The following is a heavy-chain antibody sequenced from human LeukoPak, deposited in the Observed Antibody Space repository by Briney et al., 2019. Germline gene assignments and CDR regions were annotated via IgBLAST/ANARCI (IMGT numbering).Heavy chain of an antibody. D-gene: IGHD2-15*01. Sequence: GGSLRLSCAASGFTFSSYEMNWVRQAPGKGLEWVSYISSSSSYINYADSVKGRFTISRDNAKNSLYLQMNSLRAEDTAVYYCARGKWSTRHWGQGTLVTVSS. CDR1: GFTFSSYE. V-gene: IGHV3-21*05. CDR2: ISSSSSYI. J-gene: IGHJ4*02. CDR3: ARGKWSTRH.